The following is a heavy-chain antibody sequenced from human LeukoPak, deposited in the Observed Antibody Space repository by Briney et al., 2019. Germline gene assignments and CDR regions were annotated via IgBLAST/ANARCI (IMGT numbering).Heavy chain of an antibody. Sequence: GGSLRLSCAASGFSFRDYAMHWVRQAPGKGLEWVSLITGDGAGTYYADSVKGRFTISRDNSKNSLYLQMNGLRTEDTALYYCAKEGPIAVANYFDYWGQGTLVTVSS. CDR2: ITGDGAGT. J-gene: IGHJ4*02. D-gene: IGHD6-19*01. CDR3: AKEGPIAVANYFDY. CDR1: GFSFRDYA. V-gene: IGHV3-43*02.